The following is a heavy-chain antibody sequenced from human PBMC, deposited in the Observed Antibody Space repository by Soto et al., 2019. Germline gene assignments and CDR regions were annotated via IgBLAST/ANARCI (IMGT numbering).Heavy chain of an antibody. Sequence: PRGSLRLSCAASGFTVSSNYMNWVRQAPGKGLEWVSVIYSGGSTYYADSVKGRFTISRDRDTLYLQMNTLRVEYTAVYYCARTPYGSGNPWGQGTLVTVSS. CDR3: ARTPYGSGNP. CDR2: IYSGGST. V-gene: IGHV3-66*01. D-gene: IGHD3-10*01. J-gene: IGHJ5*02. CDR1: GFTVSSNY.